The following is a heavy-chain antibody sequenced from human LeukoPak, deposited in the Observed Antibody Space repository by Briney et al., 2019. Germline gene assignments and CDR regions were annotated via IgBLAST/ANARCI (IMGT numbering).Heavy chain of an antibody. CDR3: AGSIASSGQMPHDY. V-gene: IGHV1-2*06. CDR2: MNGNSGVT. D-gene: IGHD6-6*01. Sequence: GASVKVSCEASGYTFTDSFIHWVRQAPGQGPEWMGRMNGNSGVTMYAQTLQDRVTMTRDTSISTAYMELSRLTSDDTAVYYCAGSIASSGQMPHDYWGQGTLVTVSS. J-gene: IGHJ4*01. CDR1: GYTFTDSF.